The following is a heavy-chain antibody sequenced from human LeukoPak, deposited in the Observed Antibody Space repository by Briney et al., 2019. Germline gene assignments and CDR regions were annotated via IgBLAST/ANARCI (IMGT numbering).Heavy chain of an antibody. J-gene: IGHJ4*02. CDR2: IYHSGST. D-gene: IGHD2-8*01. Sequence: SETLSLICNVSTGSISSYYWSWIRQPPGRGLEWIGNIYHSGSTNYNPSLKSRVSISVDTSKSQFSLKLTSVTAADTAIYYCASTNGYCTNGVCPFDSWGQGTQVTVSS. CDR1: TGSISSYY. CDR3: ASTNGYCTNGVCPFDS. V-gene: IGHV4-59*08.